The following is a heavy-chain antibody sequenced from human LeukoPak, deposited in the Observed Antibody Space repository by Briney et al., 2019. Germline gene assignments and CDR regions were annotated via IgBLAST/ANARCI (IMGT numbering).Heavy chain of an antibody. D-gene: IGHD3-22*01. Sequence: PGGSLRLSCAASGFTVSSNYMSWVRQAPGKGLEWVPVIYSGGSTYYADSVKGRFTISRDNSKNTLYLQMNSLRAEDTAVYYCARGYYDSSGYLAGFDYWGQGTLVTVSS. CDR3: ARGYYDSSGYLAGFDY. CDR2: IYSGGST. V-gene: IGHV3-53*01. J-gene: IGHJ4*02. CDR1: GFTVSSNY.